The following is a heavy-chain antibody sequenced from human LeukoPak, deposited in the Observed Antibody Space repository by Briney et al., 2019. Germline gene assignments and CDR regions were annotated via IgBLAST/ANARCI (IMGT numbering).Heavy chain of an antibody. CDR1: GYTFTSYG. V-gene: IGHV1-8*03. Sequence: ASVKVSCKASGYTFTSYGINWVRQATGQGLEWMGWMNPNSGNTGYAQKFQGRVTITRNTSISTAYMELSSLRSEDTAVYYCARWGYATTVTTLGFDYWGQGTLVTVSS. CDR2: MNPNSGNT. J-gene: IGHJ4*02. D-gene: IGHD4-11*01. CDR3: ARWGYATTVTTLGFDY.